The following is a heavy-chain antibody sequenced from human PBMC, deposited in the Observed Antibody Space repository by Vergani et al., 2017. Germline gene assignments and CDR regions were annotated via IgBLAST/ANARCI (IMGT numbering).Heavy chain of an antibody. CDR1: GFTFSSYG. CDR3: AKDLLDIFVVVTAIYSDLGYMDV. J-gene: IGHJ6*03. Sequence: QVQLVESGGGVVQPGRSLRLSCAASGFTFSSYGMHWVRQAPGKGLEWVAVISYDGSNKYYADSVKGRVTISRDNSKNTLYLQMNSLRAEDTAVYYCAKDLLDIFVVVTAIYSDLGYMDVWGKGTTVTVSS. D-gene: IGHD2-21*02. CDR2: ISYDGSNK. V-gene: IGHV3-30*18.